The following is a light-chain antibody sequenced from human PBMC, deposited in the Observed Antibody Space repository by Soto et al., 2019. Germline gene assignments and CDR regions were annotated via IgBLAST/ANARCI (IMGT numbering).Light chain of an antibody. CDR1: QSVSSNY. V-gene: IGKV3-20*01. CDR3: QQYGRSPPIT. J-gene: IGKJ5*01. Sequence: EIVLTQSPGTLSLSPGERATLFCRASQSVSSNYLAWYQQKPGQAPRLLLYGASSRATGIPDRFSGSGSGTDFALTISRLEPEDFAVYYCQQYGRSPPITFGQGTRLEIK. CDR2: GAS.